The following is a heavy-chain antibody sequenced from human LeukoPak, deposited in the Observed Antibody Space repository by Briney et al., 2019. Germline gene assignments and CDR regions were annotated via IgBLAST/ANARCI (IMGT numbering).Heavy chain of an antibody. J-gene: IGHJ6*04. CDR3: ARDASNYYHGSGSYYYYYGMDV. Sequence: ASVKVSCKASGYTFTSYGTSWVRQAPGQGLEWMGWISAYNGNTNYAQKLQGRVTMTTDTSTSTAYMELRSLRSDDTAVYYCARDASNYYHGSGSYYYYYGMDVWGKGTTVTVSS. D-gene: IGHD3-10*01. CDR2: ISAYNGNT. V-gene: IGHV1-18*04. CDR1: GYTFTSYG.